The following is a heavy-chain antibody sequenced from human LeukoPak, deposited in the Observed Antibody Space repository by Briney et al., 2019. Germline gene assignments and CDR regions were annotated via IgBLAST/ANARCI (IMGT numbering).Heavy chain of an antibody. V-gene: IGHV3-48*01. D-gene: IGHD2-2*02. J-gene: IGHJ4*02. CDR3: ARSGSTSSYTY. CDR2: ISSSSTTI. CDR1: GFTFSSYS. Sequence: GGSLRLSCAASGFTFSSYSMNWVRQAPGEGLEWVSYISSSSTTIYYADSVEGRFTISRDNAKNSLYLQMNSLRAEDTAVYYCARSGSTSSYTYWGQGTLVTVSS.